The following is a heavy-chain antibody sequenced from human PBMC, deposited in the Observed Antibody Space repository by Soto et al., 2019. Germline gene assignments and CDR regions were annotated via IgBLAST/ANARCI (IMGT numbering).Heavy chain of an antibody. V-gene: IGHV4-34*01. Sequence: SVTLCLTSAVYGGSFGGYYWRWIRQHPGKGLERIGEIKHSGSTNYNPSLKSRVTISVDTSKNQFSLKLSSVTAADTAVYYCARGEGGRITIFGVVIRPPDYYYYYGMDVWGQGTTVTVS. CDR3: ARGEGGRITIFGVVIRPPDYYYYYGMDV. D-gene: IGHD3-3*01. CDR1: GGSFGGYY. CDR2: IKHSGST. J-gene: IGHJ6*02.